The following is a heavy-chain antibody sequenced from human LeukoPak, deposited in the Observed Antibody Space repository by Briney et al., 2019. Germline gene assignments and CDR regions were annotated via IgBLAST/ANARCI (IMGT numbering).Heavy chain of an antibody. J-gene: IGHJ6*03. CDR3: AREGSSYYYYMDV. Sequence: PSETLSLTCTVSGGSIGSSSYYWGWIRQPPGKGLEWIGSIYYSGNTYYNPSLKSRVTISVDTSKNQFSLKLSSVTAADTAVYYCAREGSSYYYYMDVWGKGPRSPSP. V-gene: IGHV4-39*07. CDR2: IYYSGNT. CDR1: GGSIGSSSYY.